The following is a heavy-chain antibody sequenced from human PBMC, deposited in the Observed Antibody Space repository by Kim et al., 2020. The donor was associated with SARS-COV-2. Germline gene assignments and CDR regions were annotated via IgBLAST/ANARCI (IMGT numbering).Heavy chain of an antibody. D-gene: IGHD3-10*01. V-gene: IGHV4-31*03. Sequence: SETLSLTCTVSGGSISSGGYYWSWIRQHPGKGLEWIGYIYYSGSTYYNPSLKSRVTISVDTSKNQFSLKLSSVTAADTAVYYCARHGLWFGELPFDYWGQGTLVTVSS. CDR3: ARHGLWFGELPFDY. CDR2: IYYSGST. J-gene: IGHJ4*02. CDR1: GGSISSGGYY.